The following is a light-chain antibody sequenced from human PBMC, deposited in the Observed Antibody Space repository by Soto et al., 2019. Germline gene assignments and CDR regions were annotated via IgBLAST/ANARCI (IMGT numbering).Light chain of an antibody. J-gene: IGLJ2*01. V-gene: IGLV1-44*01. Sequence: QSVLTQPPSASGTHGQRVTISCSGSSSNIGSNTVNWYQHLPGTAPKLVIYNNNQRPSGVPDRFSGSKSGTSASLAISGLQSEEETDYYCAAWDDSLNGLVFGGGTKVTVL. CDR1: SSNIGSNT. CDR2: NNN. CDR3: AAWDDSLNGLV.